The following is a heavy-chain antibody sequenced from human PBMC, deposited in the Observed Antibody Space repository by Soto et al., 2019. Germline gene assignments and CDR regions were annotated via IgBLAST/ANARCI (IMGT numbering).Heavy chain of an antibody. Sequence: EVQLVESGGGLVKPGGSLRLSCAASGFTFSSYSMNWVRQAPGKGLEWVSSISSSSSYIYYADSVKGRFTISRDNAKNSLYLQMNSLRAEDTAVYYGARGTPTGTTEYYFDYWGQGTLVTVSS. CDR2: ISSSSSYI. D-gene: IGHD1-7*01. J-gene: IGHJ4*02. V-gene: IGHV3-21*01. CDR3: ARGTPTGTTEYYFDY. CDR1: GFTFSSYS.